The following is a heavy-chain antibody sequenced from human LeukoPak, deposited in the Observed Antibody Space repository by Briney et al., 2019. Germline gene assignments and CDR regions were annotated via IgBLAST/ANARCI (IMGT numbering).Heavy chain of an antibody. Sequence: GGSLRLSCAASGSLVSNNYMNWVRQAPGKGLEWVSIIYANGNSYYEDSVKGRFTISRDNAKNTLYLQMNRLRLEDTAVYYCAREEMTTILDYYYYYMDVWGKGTTVTVSS. CDR2: IYANGNS. J-gene: IGHJ6*03. CDR1: GSLVSNNY. CDR3: AREEMTTILDYYYYYMDV. D-gene: IGHD5-24*01. V-gene: IGHV3-53*01.